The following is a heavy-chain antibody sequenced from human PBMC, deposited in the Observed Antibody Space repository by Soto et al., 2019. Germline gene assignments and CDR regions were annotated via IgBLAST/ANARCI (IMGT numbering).Heavy chain of an antibody. Sequence: PGGSLRLSCAASGFTFSSYAMSWVRQAPGKGLEWVSAISGSGGSTYYADSVKGRFTISRDNSKNTLYLQMNSLRAEDTAVYYCAEVKLAYCGGDCYSKWFDPWGQGTLVTVSS. V-gene: IGHV3-23*01. CDR3: AEVKLAYCGGDCYSKWFDP. D-gene: IGHD2-21*02. CDR1: GFTFSSYA. CDR2: ISGSGGST. J-gene: IGHJ5*02.